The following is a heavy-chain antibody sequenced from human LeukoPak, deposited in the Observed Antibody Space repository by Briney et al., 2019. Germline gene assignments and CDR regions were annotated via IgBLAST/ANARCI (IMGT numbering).Heavy chain of an antibody. J-gene: IGHJ4*02. CDR3: ARGLQYDYVWGSYLDY. CDR2: INTNTGNP. V-gene: IGHV7-4-1*02. Sequence: ASVKVSCKTSGYTFTKYAMNWVRQAPGQGLEWMGWINTNTGNPTYAQGFTGRFVFSLDTSVSTAYLQISSLKAEDTAVYYCARGLQYDYVWGSYLDYWGQGTLVTVSS. CDR1: GYTFTKYA. D-gene: IGHD3-16*02.